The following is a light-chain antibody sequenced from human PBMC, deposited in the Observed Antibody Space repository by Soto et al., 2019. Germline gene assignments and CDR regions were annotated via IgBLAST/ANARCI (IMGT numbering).Light chain of an antibody. J-gene: IGKJ3*01. V-gene: IGKV3-20*01. CDR3: HQYGNSPLT. CDR2: GTS. CDR1: QNVYSNF. Sequence: ETVLTQSPGTLSLSPGDRATLSCRASQNVYSNFVGWYQQRPGQAPRLLIYGTSTRATDIPDRFSGSGSGTDFTFTISRLEPDDFAVYFCHQYGNSPLTFGPGTKVDF.